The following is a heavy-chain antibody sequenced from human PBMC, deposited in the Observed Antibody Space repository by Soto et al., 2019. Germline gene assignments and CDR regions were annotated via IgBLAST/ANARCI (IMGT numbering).Heavy chain of an antibody. CDR1: GFSLTTRGVG. D-gene: IGHD3-16*01. V-gene: IGHV2-5*02. J-gene: IGHJ5*02. Sequence: QITLKESGPTLVKHTETLTLTCTFSGFSLTTRGVGVGWIRQPPGKALECLALIYWDDDKRYSPSLQSRLSITKDTSKNQVVLTMTNVDPVDTATYYRAHIPNYYQYDWFDPWGQGTLVSVSS. CDR3: AHIPNYYQYDWFDP. CDR2: IYWDDDK.